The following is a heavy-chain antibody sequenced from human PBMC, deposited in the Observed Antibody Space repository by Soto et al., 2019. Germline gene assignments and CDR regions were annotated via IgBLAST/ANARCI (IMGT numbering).Heavy chain of an antibody. CDR1: GFTFSNAW. CDR3: TTYRWGWI. Sequence: EVQLVESGGGLVEPGGSLKLSCVVSGFTFSNAWMSWVRQAPGKGPEWVGRIKSNSDGGTTDYAAPVKGRFIISRDDSKDTLYLQINHLKTDDTAVYYCTTYRWGWIWCQGTLVTVSS. D-gene: IGHD3-16*01. V-gene: IGHV3-15*01. CDR2: IKSNSDGGTT. J-gene: IGHJ3*01.